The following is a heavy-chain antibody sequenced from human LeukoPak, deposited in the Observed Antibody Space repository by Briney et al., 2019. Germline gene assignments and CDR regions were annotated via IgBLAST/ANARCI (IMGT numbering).Heavy chain of an antibody. CDR1: GYTFTSYG. Sequence: ASVKVSCKASGYTFTSYGISWVRQAPGQGLEWMGWISAYNGNTNYAQKLQGRVTMTTDTSTSTAYMELRSLRSDDTAVYYCARGFYYYDSSGYSMPPDYWGQGTLVTVSS. CDR3: ARGFYYYDSSGYSMPPDY. J-gene: IGHJ4*02. V-gene: IGHV1-18*01. D-gene: IGHD3-22*01. CDR2: ISAYNGNT.